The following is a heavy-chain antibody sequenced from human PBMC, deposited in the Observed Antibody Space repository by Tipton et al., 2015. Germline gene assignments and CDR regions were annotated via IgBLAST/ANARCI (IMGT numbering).Heavy chain of an antibody. V-gene: IGHV3-74*01. Sequence: SLRLSCAASGFTFSTYWMHWVRQAPGKGLVWVSRINSDGSSTNYADSVKGRFTISRDNAKNTLYLQMNRLRAEDTAVYYCARDKVSEVGGSRVYYYYGMDVWGQGPTVTVSS. CDR2: INSDGSST. J-gene: IGHJ6*02. CDR3: ARDKVSEVGGSRVYYYYGMDV. CDR1: GFTFSTYW. D-gene: IGHD1-26*01.